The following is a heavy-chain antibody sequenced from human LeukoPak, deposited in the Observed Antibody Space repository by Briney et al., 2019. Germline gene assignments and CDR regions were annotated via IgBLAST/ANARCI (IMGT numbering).Heavy chain of an antibody. J-gene: IGHJ4*02. V-gene: IGHV1-18*01. CDR1: GYTFTSYG. CDR3: AREEVSYYYGSGKY. D-gene: IGHD3-10*01. CDR2: ISAYNGNT. Sequence: ASVKVSCKASGYTFTSYGISWVRQAPGQGLEWMGWISAYNGNTNYAQKLHGRVTMTTDTSTSTAYMELRSLRSDDTAVYYCAREEVSYYYGSGKYWGQGTLVTVSS.